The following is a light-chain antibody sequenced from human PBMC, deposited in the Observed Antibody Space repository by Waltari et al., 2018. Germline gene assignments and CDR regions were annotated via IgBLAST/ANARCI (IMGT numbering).Light chain of an antibody. CDR3: QQYYSTPPT. CDR1: QSVLYSSNNKNY. J-gene: IGKJ1*01. CDR2: WAS. Sequence: DIVMTQSPDSLAVSLGERAPINCKSSQSVLYSSNNKNYLAWYQQKPGQLPKLLIYWASTRESGVPDRFSGSGSGTDFTLTISSLQAEDVAVYYCQQYYSTPPTFGQGTKVEIK. V-gene: IGKV4-1*01.